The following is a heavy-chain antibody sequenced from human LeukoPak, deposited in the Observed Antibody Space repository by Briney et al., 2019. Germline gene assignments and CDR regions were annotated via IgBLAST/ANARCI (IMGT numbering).Heavy chain of an antibody. CDR3: AKDRVGATQNVRLQH. J-gene: IGHJ1*01. CDR2: ISWNSGSI. V-gene: IGHV3-9*01. CDR1: GFIFNNYA. D-gene: IGHD1-26*01. Sequence: GGSLRLSCAGSGFIFNNYAMHWVRQPPGKGLEWVSGISWNSGSIDYADSVKGRFTISRDNSKNTLYLQMNSLRAEDTAVYYCAKDRVGATQNVRLQHWGQGTLVTVSS.